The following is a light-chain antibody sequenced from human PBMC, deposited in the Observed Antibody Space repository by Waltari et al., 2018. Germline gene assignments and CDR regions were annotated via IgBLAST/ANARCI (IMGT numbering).Light chain of an antibody. Sequence: QIVLTQSPSASASLGASVKLTCTLSSGHSSYAIVWHQQQPQKGPRYLMNLNTECGDSEGGGIPDRFSGSRSGAGGYLTVSRLRSGDEAAYYCQTWGTGSMVFGGGTKLTVL. CDR1: SGHSSYA. CDR3: QTWGTGSMV. V-gene: IGLV4-69*01. CDR2: LNTECGD. J-gene: IGLJ3*02.